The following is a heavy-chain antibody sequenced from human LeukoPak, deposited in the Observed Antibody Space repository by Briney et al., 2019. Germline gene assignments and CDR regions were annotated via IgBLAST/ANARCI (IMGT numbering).Heavy chain of an antibody. J-gene: IGHJ4*02. Sequence: GASVKVSCKASGGTFSSCAISWVRQAPGQGLEWMGGIIPIFGTANYAQKFQGRVTITADESTSTAYMELSSLRSEDTAVYYCARGGGYCSSTSCYKFDYWGQGTLVTVSS. CDR3: ARGGGYCSSTSCYKFDY. D-gene: IGHD2-2*01. CDR2: IIPIFGTA. CDR1: GGTFSSCA. V-gene: IGHV1-69*13.